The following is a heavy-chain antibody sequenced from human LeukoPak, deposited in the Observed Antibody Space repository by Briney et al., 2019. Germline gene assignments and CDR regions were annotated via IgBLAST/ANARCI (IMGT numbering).Heavy chain of an antibody. D-gene: IGHD6-13*01. CDR1: GYTFTSYG. J-gene: IGHJ6*02. V-gene: IGHV1-18*01. CDR2: ISAYNGNT. Sequence: GASVKVSCKASGYTFTSYGISWVRQAPGQGLEWMGWISAYNGNTNYAQKLQGRVTMTTDTSTSTAYMELRSLRSDDTAVYYCARDRRIAAAGTTYGMDVWGQGTTVTVSS. CDR3: ARDRRIAAAGTTYGMDV.